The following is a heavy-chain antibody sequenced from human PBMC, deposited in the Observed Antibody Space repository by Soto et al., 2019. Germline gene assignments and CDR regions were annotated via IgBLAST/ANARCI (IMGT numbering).Heavy chain of an antibody. Sequence: QVQLQESGPGLVKPSETLSLTCAVSGASFGTYYWSWIRQPPGKGLEWIGYIFYSGHLKYNPSLKSRLTISVDPSKTHISLRLTSVTAADAAVYYGAREGGGYRFDYWGQGTLVTVSS. V-gene: IGHV4-59*01. D-gene: IGHD1-26*01. CDR1: GASFGTYY. CDR3: AREGGGYRFDY. CDR2: IFYSGHL. J-gene: IGHJ4*02.